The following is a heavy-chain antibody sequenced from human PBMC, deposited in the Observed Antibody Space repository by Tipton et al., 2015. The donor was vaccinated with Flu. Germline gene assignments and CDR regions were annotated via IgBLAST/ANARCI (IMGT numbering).Heavy chain of an antibody. Sequence: LRLSCTVSGGSVSSGSYYWSWIRQPPGKGLEWIGYIYYSGITNSNPSLKSLVTISVNTSKNQFSLKLSSVTAADTAVYYCASDQVSPHLTYGMDVWVQTTAVTVSS. CDR2: IYYSGIT. D-gene: IGHD2-21*01. V-gene: IGHV4-61*01. J-gene: IGHJ6*02. CDR1: GGSVSSGSYY. CDR3: ASDQVSPHLTYGMDV.